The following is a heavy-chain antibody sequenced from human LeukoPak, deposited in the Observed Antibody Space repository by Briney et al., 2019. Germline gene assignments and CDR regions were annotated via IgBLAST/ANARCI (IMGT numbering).Heavy chain of an antibody. D-gene: IGHD2-2*01. CDR1: GFTFSSYA. Sequence: GGSLRLSCAASGFTFSSYAMHWVRQAPGKGLEWVAVISYDGSNKYYADSVKGRFTISRDNSKNTLYLQMDSLRAEDTAVYYCARSSVVPARGNWFDPWGQGTLVTVSS. CDR3: ARSSVVPARGNWFDP. J-gene: IGHJ5*02. V-gene: IGHV3-30-3*01. CDR2: ISYDGSNK.